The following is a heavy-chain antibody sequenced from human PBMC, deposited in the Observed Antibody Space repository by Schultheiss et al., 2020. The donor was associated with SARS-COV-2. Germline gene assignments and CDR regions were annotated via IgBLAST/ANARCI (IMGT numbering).Heavy chain of an antibody. D-gene: IGHD3-10*01. J-gene: IGHJ3*02. CDR1: GFTFSSYA. Sequence: GGSLRLSCAASGFTFSSYAMSWVRQAPGKGLEWVANIKQDGSEKYYVDSVKGRFTISRDNAKNSLYLQMNSLRAEDTAVYYCARDLWVRGFDAFDIWGQGTMVTVSS. CDR3: ARDLWVRGFDAFDI. V-gene: IGHV3-7*01. CDR2: IKQDGSEK.